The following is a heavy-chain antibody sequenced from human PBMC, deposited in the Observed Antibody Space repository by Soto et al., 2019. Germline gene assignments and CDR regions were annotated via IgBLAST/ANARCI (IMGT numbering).Heavy chain of an antibody. CDR2: IYYSGST. CDR1: GGSVSSGSYY. CDR3: ARGEVARNEIDY. Sequence: SQTLSLTCTVSGGSVSSGSYYWSWIRQPPGKGLEWIGYIYYSGSTNYNPSLKSRVTISVDTSKNQFSLKLSSVTAADTAVYYCARGEVARNEIDYWGQGTLVTVSS. J-gene: IGHJ4*02. V-gene: IGHV4-61*01. D-gene: IGHD5-12*01.